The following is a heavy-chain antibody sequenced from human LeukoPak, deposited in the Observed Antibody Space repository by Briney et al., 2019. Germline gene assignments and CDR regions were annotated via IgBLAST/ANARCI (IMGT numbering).Heavy chain of an antibody. D-gene: IGHD4-17*01. CDR2: IYSGGST. J-gene: IGHJ4*02. Sequence: PGGSLRLSCAASGFTVSSNYMSWVRQAPGEGLEWVSVIYSGGSTYYADSVKGRFTISRDNSKNTLYLQMNSLRAEDTAVYYCARNYGDYLPPIEVWGQGTLVTVSS. CDR1: GFTVSSNY. CDR3: ARNYGDYLPPIEV. V-gene: IGHV3-53*01.